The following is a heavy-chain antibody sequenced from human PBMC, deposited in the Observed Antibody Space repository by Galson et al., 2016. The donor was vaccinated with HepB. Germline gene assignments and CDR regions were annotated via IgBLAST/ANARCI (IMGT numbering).Heavy chain of an antibody. D-gene: IGHD3-22*01. CDR2: IDPSDSYS. Sequence: SGAEVKKSGESLRISCEGSGYIFTNYWISWVRQMPGKGLEWMGRIDPSDSYSNYSPSFRGHVTIPADKSISTAYLQWSSLKASDTAMYYCARRFYYDSSAYSHFDIWGQGTLVTVSS. CDR3: ARRFYYDSSAYSHFDI. J-gene: IGHJ3*02. CDR1: GYIFTNYW. V-gene: IGHV5-10-1*01.